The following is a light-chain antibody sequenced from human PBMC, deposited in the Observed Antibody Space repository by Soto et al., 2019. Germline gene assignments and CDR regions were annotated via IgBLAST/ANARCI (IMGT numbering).Light chain of an antibody. Sequence: QSALTQPASVSGSPGQSITISCTGTNSDVGAYNYVSWYQQHPGKAPKLIIYDVSSRPPGISNRFSGSKSGNTASLTISGLQAEDEADYYCNSYTTSGTLGVFGTGTKVTVL. V-gene: IGLV2-14*03. CDR2: DVS. J-gene: IGLJ1*01. CDR1: NSDVGAYNY. CDR3: NSYTTSGTLGV.